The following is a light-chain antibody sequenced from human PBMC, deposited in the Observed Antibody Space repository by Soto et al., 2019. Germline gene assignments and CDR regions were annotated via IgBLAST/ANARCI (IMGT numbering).Light chain of an antibody. CDR2: EVI. CDR1: TSDVGGHNY. J-gene: IGLJ3*02. Sequence: QLVLTQPASVSGSPGQSITISCTGTTSDVGGHNYVSWYQQYPDKAPKLMVYEVINRPSGVSNRFSGSKSGNTASLTISGLQAEDEADYYCISYSSSSTPWVFGGGTKVTVL. V-gene: IGLV2-14*01. CDR3: ISYSSSSTPWV.